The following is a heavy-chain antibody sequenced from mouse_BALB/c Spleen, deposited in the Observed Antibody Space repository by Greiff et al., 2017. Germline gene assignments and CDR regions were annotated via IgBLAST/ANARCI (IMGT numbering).Heavy chain of an antibody. CDR1: GYTFSSYW. J-gene: IGHJ3*01. V-gene: IGHV1-9*01. CDR3: ARRGTTVAY. CDR2: ILPGSGST. Sequence: QVQLQQSGAELMKPGASVKISCKATGYTFSSYWIEWVKQRPGHGLEWIGEILPGSGSTNYNEKFKGKATFTADTSSNTAYMQLSSLTSEDSAVYYCARRGTTVAYWGQGTLVTVSA. D-gene: IGHD2-12*01.